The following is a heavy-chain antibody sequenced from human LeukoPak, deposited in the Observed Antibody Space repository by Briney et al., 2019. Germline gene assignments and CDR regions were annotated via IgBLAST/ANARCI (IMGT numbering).Heavy chain of an antibody. V-gene: IGHV3-23*01. CDR1: GFTFSSYA. D-gene: IGHD6-19*01. CDR2: ISGSGGCT. J-gene: IGHJ4*02. CDR3: AKAQEQWLVVD. Sequence: GGALRLPCAASGFTFSSYAMSLVRQAPREGLEGVSAISGSGGCTYYAASVTGRFTISSDNSKNTLYLQMNSLRAEDTAVYFCAKAQEQWLVVDWGQGTLVTVSS.